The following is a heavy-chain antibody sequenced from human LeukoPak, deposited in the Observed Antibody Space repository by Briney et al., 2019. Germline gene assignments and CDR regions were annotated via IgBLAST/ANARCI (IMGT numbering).Heavy chain of an antibody. J-gene: IGHJ4*02. D-gene: IGHD5-12*01. Sequence: SETLSLTCTVSGGTIGSDPWSWLRRAPGKRLEWIGHIYYSGSTNYNPSLKSRVTISVDTSKNQFSLRLTSVTAADTAVYHCVRGANFWGQGTLVTVSS. CDR2: IYYSGST. CDR1: GGTIGSDP. V-gene: IGHV4-59*01. CDR3: VRGANF.